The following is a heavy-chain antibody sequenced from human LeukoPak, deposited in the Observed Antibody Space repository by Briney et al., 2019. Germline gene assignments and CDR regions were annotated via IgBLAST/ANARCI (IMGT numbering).Heavy chain of an antibody. Sequence: SETLSLTCTVSGGSISSSSYYWGWIRQPPGKWLEWIGSIYYSGSTYYNPSLKSRVTISVDTSKNQFSLKLSSVTAADTAVYYCARHGIVVVMYFDYWGQGTLVTVSS. CDR3: ARHGIVVVMYFDY. J-gene: IGHJ4*02. CDR2: IYYSGST. CDR1: GGSISSSSYY. D-gene: IGHD3-22*01. V-gene: IGHV4-39*01.